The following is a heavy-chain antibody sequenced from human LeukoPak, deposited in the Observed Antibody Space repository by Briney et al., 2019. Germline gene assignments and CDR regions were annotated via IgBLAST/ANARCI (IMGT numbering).Heavy chain of an antibody. J-gene: IGHJ4*02. V-gene: IGHV1-18*01. CDR1: GYTFTTYA. CDR2: ISAYNGNT. CDR3: AREPVQLLWFGEGKNYFDH. Sequence: ASVKVSCKASGYTFTTYAMHWVRQAPGQGLEWMGWISAYNGNTNYAQKLQGRVTMTTDTSTSTAYMELRSLRSDDTAVYYCAREPVQLLWFGEGKNYFDHWGQGTLVTVSS. D-gene: IGHD3-10*01.